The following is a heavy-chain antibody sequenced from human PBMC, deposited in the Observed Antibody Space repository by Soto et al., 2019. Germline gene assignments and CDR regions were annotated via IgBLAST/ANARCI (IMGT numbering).Heavy chain of an antibody. Sequence: SETLSLTCAVYGGSFSGYYWSWIRQPPGEWLEWIGEINHSGSTNYNPSLKSRVTISVDTSKNQFSLKLSSVTAADTAVYYCARGGWGCTNGVCSPRYYYYYYGMDVWGQGTTVTVSS. CDR1: GGSFSGYY. V-gene: IGHV4-34*01. D-gene: IGHD2-8*01. CDR2: INHSGST. J-gene: IGHJ6*02. CDR3: ARGGWGCTNGVCSPRYYYYYYGMDV.